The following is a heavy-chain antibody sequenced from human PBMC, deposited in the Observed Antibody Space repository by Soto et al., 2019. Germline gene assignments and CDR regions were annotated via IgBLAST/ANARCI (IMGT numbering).Heavy chain of an antibody. CDR2: SRNKANSYTT. D-gene: IGHD1-26*01. Sequence: EVQVVESGGGLVQPGGSLRLSCTASGFTFSDHYMDWVRQAPGKGLEWVGRSRNKANSYTTEYAASVKGRFTISRDDSQNSVYLQMNSLKTEDTAVYYCVRVWKGATKSFDYWGQGTLVTVSS. CDR1: GFTFSDHY. J-gene: IGHJ4*02. CDR3: VRVWKGATKSFDY. V-gene: IGHV3-72*01.